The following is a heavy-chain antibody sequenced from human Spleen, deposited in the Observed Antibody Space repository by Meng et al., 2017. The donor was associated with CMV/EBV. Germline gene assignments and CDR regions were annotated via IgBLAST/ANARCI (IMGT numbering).Heavy chain of an antibody. Sequence: YGGSFSAYYWSWIRQPPKKGLEWIGEINHSGSTNYNPSLKSRVTISVDTSKNQFSLKLSSVTAADTAMYYCARLRRDYYGSGKFDPWGQGTLVTVSS. V-gene: IGHV4-34*01. D-gene: IGHD3-10*01. CDR1: GGSFSAYY. J-gene: IGHJ5*02. CDR3: ARLRRDYYGSGKFDP. CDR2: INHSGST.